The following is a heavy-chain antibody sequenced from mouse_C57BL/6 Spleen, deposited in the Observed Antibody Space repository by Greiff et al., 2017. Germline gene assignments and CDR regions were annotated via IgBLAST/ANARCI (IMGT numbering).Heavy chain of an antibody. CDR1: GFTFSDYY. CDR3: AAGYAGYCDCAMDY. CDR2: INYDGSST. D-gene: IGHD2-3*01. V-gene: IGHV5-16*01. J-gene: IGHJ4*01. Sequence: VQLKESEGGLVQPGSSMKLSCTASGFTFSDYYMAWVRQVPEKGLEWVANINYDGSSTYYLDSLKSRFIISRDNAKNLLYLQMSSRKSEDTATYYCAAGYAGYCDCAMDYWGKGTSVTVSS.